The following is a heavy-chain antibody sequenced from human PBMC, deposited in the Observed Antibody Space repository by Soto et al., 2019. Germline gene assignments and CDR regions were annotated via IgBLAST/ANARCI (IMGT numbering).Heavy chain of an antibody. V-gene: IGHV1-69*13. CDR1: GVSLSSYI. Sequence: AAVKVSCKACGVSLSSYIINWVRQAPGQGFEWMGGIIPLFGSANHAQKLQGRVIITADVSTNTVYMEMSSLRFEDTAIYYCIYHYDSSGFYYVDSWGQGTQVTV. CDR2: IIPLFGSA. J-gene: IGHJ4*02. CDR3: IYHYDSSGFYYVDS. D-gene: IGHD3-22*01.